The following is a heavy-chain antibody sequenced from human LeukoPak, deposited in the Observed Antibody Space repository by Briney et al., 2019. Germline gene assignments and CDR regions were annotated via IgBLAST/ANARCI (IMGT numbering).Heavy chain of an antibody. CDR2: LSSSGSAF. D-gene: IGHD2-2*01. CDR3: GRAGPVTKDHFIDV. V-gene: IGHV3-48*03. J-gene: IGHJ6*03. Sequence: GGSLRLSCEDSGFTFRSYEMNWVRQAPGKGLEWIAYLSSSGSAFSYADSVKGRFTISRDNAKNSLYLQMDSLRVEDTAVYYCGRAGPVTKDHFIDVWGKGTTVTVSS. CDR1: GFTFRSYE.